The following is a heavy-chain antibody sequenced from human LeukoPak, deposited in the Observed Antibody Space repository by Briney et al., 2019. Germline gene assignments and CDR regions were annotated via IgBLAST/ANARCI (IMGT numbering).Heavy chain of an antibody. CDR2: IEHSGST. Sequence: SETLSLTCTVSGYSISSGYYWDRIRQPPGKGLEWIGSIEHSGSTFFNPSLKSRVTISVDTSKNQFSLKLSSVTAAVSAVYYCARDRYYYDSSDYSRLDYWGQGTLVTVSS. V-gene: IGHV4-38-2*02. J-gene: IGHJ4*02. CDR3: ARDRYYYDSSDYSRLDY. CDR1: GYSISSGYY. D-gene: IGHD3-22*01.